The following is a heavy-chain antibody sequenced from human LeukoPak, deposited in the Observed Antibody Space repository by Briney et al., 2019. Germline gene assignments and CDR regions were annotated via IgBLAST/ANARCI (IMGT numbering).Heavy chain of an antibody. CDR3: ARDLGYYDRNFDY. J-gene: IGHJ4*02. Sequence: GASVKVSCKASGYTFTGYSLHWVRQAPGQGLEWMGCINPNSGGTNYAQKFQGRVTMTRDTSISTAYMELSSLRSEDTAVYYCARDLGYYDRNFDYWGQGTLVTVSS. D-gene: IGHD3-22*01. CDR1: GYTFTGYS. CDR2: INPNSGGT. V-gene: IGHV1-2*02.